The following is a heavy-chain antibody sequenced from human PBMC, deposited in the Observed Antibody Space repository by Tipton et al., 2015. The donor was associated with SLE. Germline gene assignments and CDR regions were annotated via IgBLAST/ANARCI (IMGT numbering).Heavy chain of an antibody. CDR1: GFSFKSYG. CDR2: IYSGGST. V-gene: IGHV3-53*01. D-gene: IGHD3-10*01. J-gene: IGHJ4*02. CDR3: ARYYYASGSYPRFDY. Sequence: SLRLSCAASGFSFKSYGIHWVRQAPGKGLEWVSVIYSGGSTYYADSVKGRFTISRDNSKNTLYLQMNSLRADDTAVYYCARYYYASGSYPRFDYWGPGTLLTVSS.